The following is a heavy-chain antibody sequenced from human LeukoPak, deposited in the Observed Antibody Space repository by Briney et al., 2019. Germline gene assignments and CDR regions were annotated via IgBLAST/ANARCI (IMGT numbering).Heavy chain of an antibody. CDR2: IYSGGST. CDR3: ARVWANSGNYYGEDY. V-gene: IGHV3-53*01. Sequence: GGSLRLSCAASGFTVSSNYMSWVRRAPGKGLEWVSVIYSGGSTYYADSVKGRFTISRDNSKNTLYLQMNSLRAEDTAVYYCARVWANSGNYYGEDYWGQGTLVTVSS. D-gene: IGHD1-26*01. CDR1: GFTVSSNY. J-gene: IGHJ4*02.